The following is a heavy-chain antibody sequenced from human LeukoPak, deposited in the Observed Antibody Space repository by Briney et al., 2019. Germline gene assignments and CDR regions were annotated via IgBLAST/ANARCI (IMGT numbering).Heavy chain of an antibody. CDR3: AKDPATRVLRYFDWLLD. CDR1: GFTFSNYA. Sequence: GGSLRLSCVASGFTFSNYAMIWVRQAPGKGPQWVSVISAGGVSLFSGSGSAAYYADSVGGRFTISRDNSKNTLYLQMNSLRAEDTAVYYCAKDPATRVLRYFDWLLDWGQGTLVTVSS. D-gene: IGHD3-9*01. V-gene: IGHV3-23*01. CDR2: ISAGGVSLFSGSGSAA. J-gene: IGHJ4*02.